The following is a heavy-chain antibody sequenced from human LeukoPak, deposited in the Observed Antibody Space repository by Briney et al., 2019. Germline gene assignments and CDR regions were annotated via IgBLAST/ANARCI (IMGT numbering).Heavy chain of an antibody. J-gene: IGHJ5*02. CDR3: ARTESGSYPPGYNWFDP. D-gene: IGHD1-26*01. Sequence: ASVKVSRKASGGSFSSYAISWVRQAPGQGFEWMGGIIAIFGTANYAQKFQGRVTITTDESTSTAYMELSSLRSQDTAVYYCARTESGSYPPGYNWFDPCGQGTLVTVSP. CDR1: GGSFSSYA. V-gene: IGHV1-69*05. CDR2: IIAIFGTA.